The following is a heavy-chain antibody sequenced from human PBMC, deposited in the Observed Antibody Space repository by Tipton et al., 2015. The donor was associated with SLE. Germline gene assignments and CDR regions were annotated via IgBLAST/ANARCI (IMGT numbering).Heavy chain of an antibody. CDR1: GDSVSTNY. J-gene: IGHJ4*02. D-gene: IGHD2-21*01. V-gene: IGHV4-59*02. Sequence: TLSLTCTVSGDSVSTNYWNWIRQPAGKGLEWIGYISYSGNTNYNPSLRSRVSISLDTSKNQFSLKVKSVTTADTAVYYCARGFYVVIEKDYFDYWGQGTLVTVSS. CDR3: ARGFYVVIEKDYFDY. CDR2: ISYSGNT.